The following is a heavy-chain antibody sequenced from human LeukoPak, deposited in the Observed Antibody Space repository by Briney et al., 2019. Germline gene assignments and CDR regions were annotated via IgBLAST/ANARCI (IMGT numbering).Heavy chain of an antibody. CDR2: INHSGST. Sequence: SETLSLTCAVCGGSFSGYYWSWIRQPPGKGLEWIGEINHSGSTNYNPSLKSRVTISVDTSKNQFSLKLSSVTAADTAVYYCARRYCSSTSCYLDWFDPWGQGTLVTVSS. V-gene: IGHV4-34*01. D-gene: IGHD2-2*01. CDR3: ARRYCSSTSCYLDWFDP. CDR1: GGSFSGYY. J-gene: IGHJ5*02.